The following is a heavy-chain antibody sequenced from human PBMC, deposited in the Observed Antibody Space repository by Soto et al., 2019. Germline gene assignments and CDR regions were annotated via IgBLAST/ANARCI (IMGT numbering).Heavy chain of an antibody. CDR2: ISYSVTA. J-gene: IGHJ4*02. CDR3: AGLQVAGLPGEAGYFEY. CDR1: GGSISSGSYY. Sequence: VQLLESGPGLVQPSQTLSLTCTVSGGSISSGSYYWGWIRQHSGKGLEWIGHISYSVTAYYKPSFKSRVTMTVETSKSQLSVKVNSVTVADTAVYYCAGLQVAGLPGEAGYFEYWGQGALVTVSS. D-gene: IGHD6-19*01. V-gene: IGHV4-31*03.